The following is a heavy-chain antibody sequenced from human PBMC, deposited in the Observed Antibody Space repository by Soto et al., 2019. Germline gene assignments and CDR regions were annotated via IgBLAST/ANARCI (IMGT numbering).Heavy chain of an antibody. CDR3: ARHHITSYGYICPDY. Sequence: GESLKISCRGSGYSFTSYWIGWVRQMPGEGLEWMGIIYPGDSDTKYSPSFQGQVTISADKSISTAYLQWSSLKASDTAMYYCARHHITSYGYICPDYWGQGTLVTVSS. V-gene: IGHV5-51*01. CDR2: IYPGDSDT. J-gene: IGHJ4*02. D-gene: IGHD5-18*01. CDR1: GYSFTSYW.